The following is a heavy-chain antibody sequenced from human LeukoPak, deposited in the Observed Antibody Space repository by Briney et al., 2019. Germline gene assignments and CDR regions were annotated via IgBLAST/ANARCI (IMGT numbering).Heavy chain of an antibody. Sequence: QTGGSLRLSCAASGFTFRSYAMHWVCQAPGKGLEYVSAISSNGGSTYYANSVKGRFTISRDNSKNTLYLQMGSLRAEDMAVYYCARAQLFDYWGQGTLVTVSS. CDR2: ISSNGGST. D-gene: IGHD1-1*01. V-gene: IGHV3-64*01. CDR3: ARAQLFDY. CDR1: GFTFRSYA. J-gene: IGHJ4*02.